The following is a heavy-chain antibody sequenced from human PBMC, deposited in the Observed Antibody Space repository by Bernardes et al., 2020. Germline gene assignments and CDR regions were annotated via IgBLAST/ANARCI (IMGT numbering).Heavy chain of an antibody. D-gene: IGHD4-4*01. CDR3: AKSHTVTPTGDFDY. CDR1: GFTFSSYG. J-gene: IGHJ4*02. CDR2: ISYDGSNK. V-gene: IGHV3-30*18. Sequence: GLSLRLSCAASGFTFSSYGMHWVRQAPGKGLEWVAVISYDGSNKYYADSVKGRFTISRDNSKNTLYLQMNSLRAEDTAVYYCAKSHTVTPTGDFDYWGQGTLVTVSS.